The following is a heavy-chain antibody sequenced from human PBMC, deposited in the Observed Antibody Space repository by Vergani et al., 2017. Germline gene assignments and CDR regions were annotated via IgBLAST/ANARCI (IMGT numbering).Heavy chain of an antibody. CDR1: GYTFTGYY. D-gene: IGHD3-9*01. J-gene: IGHJ4*02. CDR3: ARGPLDILTGYLNFDY. V-gene: IGHV1-2*02. CDR2: INPNSGGT. Sequence: QVQLVESGAEVKKPGASVKVSCKASGYTFTGYYMHWVRQAPGQGLEWMGWINPNSGGTNYAQKFQGRVTMTRVTSISTAYMGLGRLRSDDPAVYYCARGPLDILTGYLNFDYWGQGTLVTVSS.